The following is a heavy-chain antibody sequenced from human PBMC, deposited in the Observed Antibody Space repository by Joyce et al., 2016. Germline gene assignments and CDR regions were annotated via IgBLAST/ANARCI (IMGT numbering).Heavy chain of an antibody. V-gene: IGHV3-30*18. CDR1: GFTFRSYG. J-gene: IGHJ4*02. CDR3: AKDRVVTTNDFDY. Sequence: QVQLVESGGGVVQPGRSLRLSCTASGFTFRSYGMHWVRQAPGKGLEWVAVIAYDGINKDYADSVKGRFTISRDNSKNTLYLQMSSLRVEDTAVYYCAKDRVVTTNDFDYWGQGALVTVSS. D-gene: IGHD3-22*01. CDR2: IAYDGINK.